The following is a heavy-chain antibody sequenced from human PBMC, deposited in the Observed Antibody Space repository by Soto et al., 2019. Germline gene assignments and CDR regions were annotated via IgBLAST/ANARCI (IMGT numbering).Heavy chain of an antibody. V-gene: IGHV1-18*01. J-gene: IGHJ4*02. Sequence: QVQLVQSGAEVKKPGASVKVSCKASGYTFTSYYISWVRQAPEQGLEWMGWISAYNGNTNYAQKLQGRVTMTTDTPTSTAYMELRGLRSDDSAVYYCARDLPPVDYWGQGTLVTVSS. CDR1: GYTFTSYY. CDR3: ARDLPPVDY. CDR2: ISAYNGNT.